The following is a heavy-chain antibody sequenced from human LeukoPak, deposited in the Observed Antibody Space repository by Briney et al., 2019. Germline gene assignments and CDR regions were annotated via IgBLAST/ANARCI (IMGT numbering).Heavy chain of an antibody. CDR2: INPYNGNT. J-gene: IGHJ3*01. V-gene: IGHV1-18*01. D-gene: IGHD3-10*01. CDR1: GDAFISNS. Sequence: ASVKVSCKASGDAFISNSFVWVRQAPEQGLEWVAWINPYNGNTDSAHRFQDRVTMTTDTSTSTAYMELRTLRSDDTAMYFCASTRILSGGSFDAWGQGTMVIVSS. CDR3: ASTRILSGGSFDA.